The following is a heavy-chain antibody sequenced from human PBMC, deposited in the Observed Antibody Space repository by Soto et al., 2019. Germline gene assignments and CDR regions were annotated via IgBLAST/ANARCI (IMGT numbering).Heavy chain of an antibody. CDR3: ARLDLTYYLDY. Sequence: ETLSLTCTVSGDSVNSRNCYWSWIRLPPGKGLEWIGYLYYSGIVNYNPSLKSRVTISADTSKNQLSLKLNSVTAADTAVYYCARLDLTYYLDYWGQGTLVTVSS. V-gene: IGHV4-61*01. D-gene: IGHD3-3*01. J-gene: IGHJ4*02. CDR2: LYYSGIV. CDR1: GDSVNSRNCY.